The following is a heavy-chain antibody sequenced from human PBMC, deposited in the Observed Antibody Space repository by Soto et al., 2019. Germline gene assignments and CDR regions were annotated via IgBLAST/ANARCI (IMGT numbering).Heavy chain of an antibody. CDR3: ARDPGYCSGGSCYSFDY. Sequence: QVQLVESGGGVVQPGRSLRLSCAASGFTFSSYAMHWVRQAPGKGLEWVAVISYDGSNKYYADSVKGRFTIFRDNSKNTLYLQMNSLRAEDTAVYYCARDPGYCSGGSCYSFDYWGQGTLVTVSS. V-gene: IGHV3-30-3*01. CDR2: ISYDGSNK. CDR1: GFTFSSYA. J-gene: IGHJ4*02. D-gene: IGHD2-15*01.